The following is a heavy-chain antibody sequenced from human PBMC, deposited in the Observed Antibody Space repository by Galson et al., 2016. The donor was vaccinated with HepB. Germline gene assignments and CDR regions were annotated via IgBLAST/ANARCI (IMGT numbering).Heavy chain of an antibody. V-gene: IGHV3-23*01. Sequence: SLRLSCAASGFSFSTSGMSWVRQTPGRGLEWVSGITAGGGTTHYADSVKGRFTISRDNSNNTLYLYMNSMRAGDTAVYYCGKHGGFDYRGQGALVTVSS. CDR2: ITAGGGTT. CDR1: GFSFSTSG. D-gene: IGHD3-16*01. CDR3: GKHGGFDY. J-gene: IGHJ4*02.